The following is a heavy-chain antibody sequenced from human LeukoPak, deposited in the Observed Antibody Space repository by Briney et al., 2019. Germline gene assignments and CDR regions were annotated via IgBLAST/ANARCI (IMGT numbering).Heavy chain of an antibody. CDR2: ISYDGSNK. D-gene: IGHD3-22*01. J-gene: IGHJ4*02. CDR3: ATTKWFIGY. Sequence: WGSLRLSCAASGFTFSSYAMHWVRQAPGKGLEWVAVISYDGSNKYYADSVKGRFTISRDNSKNTLYLQMNSLRAEDTAVYYCATTKWFIGYWGQGTLVTVSS. V-gene: IGHV3-30-3*01. CDR1: GFTFSSYA.